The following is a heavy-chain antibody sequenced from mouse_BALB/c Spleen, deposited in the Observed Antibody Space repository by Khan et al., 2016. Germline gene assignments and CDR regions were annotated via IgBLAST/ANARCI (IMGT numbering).Heavy chain of an antibody. Sequence: IQLVQSGPELKKPGETVKISYKASGYTFTDYSMHWVKQAPGKGLKWMGWINTETGEPTYADDFKGRFAFSLETSAYTAYLQINNLKNEDTATYFCAREVSYVMDYWGQGTSVTVSS. CDR1: GYTFTDYS. J-gene: IGHJ4*01. CDR3: AREVSYVMDY. V-gene: IGHV9-2-1*01. D-gene: IGHD2-14*01. CDR2: INTETGEP.